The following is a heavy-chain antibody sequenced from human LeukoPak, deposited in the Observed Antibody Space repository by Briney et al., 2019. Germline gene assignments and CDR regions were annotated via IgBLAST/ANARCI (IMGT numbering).Heavy chain of an antibody. CDR3: ARPDCSSTSCYTLEY. D-gene: IGHD2-2*02. V-gene: IGHV3-30-3*01. CDR1: GFAFSTYA. CDR2: ISYDGSNK. Sequence: PGGSLRLSCAASGFAFSTYAMHWVRQAPGKGLEWVAVISYDGSNKYYADSVRGRFTISRDNAKNTLYLQMNSLRVEDTAVYYCARPDCSSTSCYTLEYWGQGTLVTVSS. J-gene: IGHJ4*02.